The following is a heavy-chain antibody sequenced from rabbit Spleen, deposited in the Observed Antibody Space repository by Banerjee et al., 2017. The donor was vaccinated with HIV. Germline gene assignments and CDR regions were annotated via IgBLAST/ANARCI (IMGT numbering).Heavy chain of an antibody. CDR2: IYIGSGST. CDR3: ARDTGSSFSSYGMDL. V-gene: IGHV1S45*01. J-gene: IGHJ6*01. Sequence: QEQLEESGGGLVKPEGSLTLTCTASGFSFSTRQYTCWVRQAPGKGLEWIGCIYIGSGSTYYATWAKGRFTISKTSSTTVTLQMTSLTAADTATYFCARDTGSSFSSYGMDLWGPGTLVTVS. D-gene: IGHD8-1*01. CDR1: GFSFSTRQY.